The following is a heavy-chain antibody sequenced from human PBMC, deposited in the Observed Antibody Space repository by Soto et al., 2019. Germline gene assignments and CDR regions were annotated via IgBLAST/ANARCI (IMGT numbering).Heavy chain of an antibody. V-gene: IGHV4-4*02. CDR2: IYHSGTT. CDR1: GGSISSTNW. Sequence: PSETLSPTCAVSGGSISSTNWWTWVRQSPRRGLEWIGEIYHSGTTNYSPSLKSRVNIAVDMSTNHFSLTLISVTAADTAVYYCAFPATADFDYWGKGILVTVSS. J-gene: IGHJ4*02. D-gene: IGHD6-13*01. CDR3: AFPATADFDY.